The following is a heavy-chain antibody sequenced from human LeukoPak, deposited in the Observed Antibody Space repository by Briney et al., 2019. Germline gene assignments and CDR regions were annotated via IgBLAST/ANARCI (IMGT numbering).Heavy chain of an antibody. D-gene: IGHD3-10*01. CDR3: VKGTSAYYGSGSYSDPFDY. V-gene: IGHV3-64D*06. CDR1: GFTFSSYA. CDR2: ISSNGGST. J-gene: IGHJ4*02. Sequence: GGSLRLSCSASGFTFSSYAMHWVRQAPGKGLEYVSAISSNGGSTYYADSVKGRFTISRDNSKNTLYLQMSSLRAEDTAVYYCVKGTSAYYGSGSYSDPFDYWGQGTLVTVSS.